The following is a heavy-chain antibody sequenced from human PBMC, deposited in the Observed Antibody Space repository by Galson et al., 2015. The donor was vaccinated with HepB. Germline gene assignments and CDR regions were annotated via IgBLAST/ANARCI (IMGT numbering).Heavy chain of an antibody. CDR3: AKDSGPGAYSSGNYYQN. Sequence: SLRLSCAASGFTFDDYAMHWVRQAPGKGLEWVSSISWNGGAIAYADSVKGRFTISRDNAKNSLYLQMNSLRTADTALYYCAKDSGPGAYSSGNYYQNWGKGTAVTVSS. V-gene: IGHV3-9*01. CDR2: ISWNGGAI. J-gene: IGHJ6*04. D-gene: IGHD3-10*01. CDR1: GFTFDDYA.